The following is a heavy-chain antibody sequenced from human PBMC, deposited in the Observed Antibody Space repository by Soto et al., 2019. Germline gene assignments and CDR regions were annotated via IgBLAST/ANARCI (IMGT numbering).Heavy chain of an antibody. J-gene: IGHJ5*02. CDR1: GFTVSTSF. CDR3: AREAGPYTPNCFDP. V-gene: IGHV3-66*01. D-gene: IGHD5-18*01. Sequence: EVQLVESGGGSVQPGGSLRLSCAVSGFTVSTSFVSWVRQPPGKGLEWVSVIYSGGGTYYADSVKGRFTISRDNSKNMLYLQMNSMRVEDTAVYYCAREAGPYTPNCFDPWGRGTLVTVSS. CDR2: IYSGGGT.